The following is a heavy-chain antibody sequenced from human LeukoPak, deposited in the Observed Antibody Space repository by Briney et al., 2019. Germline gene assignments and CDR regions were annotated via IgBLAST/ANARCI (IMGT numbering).Heavy chain of an antibody. V-gene: IGHV3-64D*09. J-gene: IGHJ4*02. D-gene: IGHD6-13*01. CDR3: VKSWATSWYVLDF. CDR1: GFTFSGYA. Sequence: GGSPRLSCSASGFTFSGYAMHWVRQAPGKGLEYVSVITSDGGDTYYADSVKGRFTISRDNSKNTLYLQMSSLKPEDTAVYYCVKSWATSWYVLDFWGQGTLVTVSS. CDR2: ITSDGGDT.